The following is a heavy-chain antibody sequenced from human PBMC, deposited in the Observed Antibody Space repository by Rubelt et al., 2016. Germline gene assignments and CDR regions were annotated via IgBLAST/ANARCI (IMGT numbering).Heavy chain of an antibody. D-gene: IGHD4-17*01. J-gene: IGHJ4*02. CDR1: GYSFTSYW. CDR2: IDPSDSYT. CDR3: ARSAGTTVTTVDY. V-gene: IGHV5-10-1*01. Sequence: EVQLVQSGAEVKKPGESLRISCKGSGYSFTSYWISWVRQMPGKGMEWMGRIDPSDSYTNHSPSFPVHDTLSADKSISTAYLQWSSLTASDTAMYYCARSAGTTVTTVDYWGQGTLVTVSS.